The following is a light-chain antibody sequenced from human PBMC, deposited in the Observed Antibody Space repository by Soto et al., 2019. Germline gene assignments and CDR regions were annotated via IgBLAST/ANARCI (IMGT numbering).Light chain of an antibody. CDR2: AAT. Sequence: DIQMTQSPSSVSASVGDRVTMTCRASRAISNYVAWFQLKPGKAPKSLIHAATNLQSGTPSRFSGGGSGTEFTLTISSVQPEDFATYFCQQYDSYPVTFGGGTNVEIK. CDR3: QQYDSYPVT. CDR1: RAISNY. J-gene: IGKJ4*01. V-gene: IGKV1-16*01.